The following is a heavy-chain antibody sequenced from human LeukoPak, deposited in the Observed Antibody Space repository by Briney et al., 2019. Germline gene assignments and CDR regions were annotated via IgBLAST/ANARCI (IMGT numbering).Heavy chain of an antibody. D-gene: IGHD6-13*01. Sequence: PSETLSLTCAVSGYSISSGYYWGWIRQPPGRGLEWIGSIYHSGSTYYNPSLKSRVTISVDTSKNQFSLKLTSVTAADTAVYYCARVARIAAAGREYYFDYWGQGTLVTVSS. CDR2: IYHSGST. CDR1: GYSISSGYY. CDR3: ARVARIAAAGREYYFDY. V-gene: IGHV4-38-2*01. J-gene: IGHJ4*02.